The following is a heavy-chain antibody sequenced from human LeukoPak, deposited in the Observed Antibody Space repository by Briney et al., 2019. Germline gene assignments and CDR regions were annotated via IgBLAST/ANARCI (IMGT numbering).Heavy chain of an antibody. CDR2: IKRDGSEK. CDR3: ARDHHRRLYDSQARDTFDF. Sequence: PGGSLRLSCAASGFTFSNAWMSWVRQAPGKGLEWVANIKRDGSEKYYVDSVKGRFTISRDNAKNSLYLQMNSLRAEDTAVYYCARDHHRRLYDSQARDTFDFWGQGTMVTVSS. D-gene: IGHD3-22*01. CDR1: GFTFSNAW. V-gene: IGHV3-7*01. J-gene: IGHJ3*01.